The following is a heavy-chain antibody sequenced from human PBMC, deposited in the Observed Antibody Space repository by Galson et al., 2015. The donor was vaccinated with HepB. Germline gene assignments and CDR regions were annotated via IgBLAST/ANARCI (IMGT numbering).Heavy chain of an antibody. CDR3: ARVYYDFWSGYYTRGYFDY. Sequence: SVKVSCKASGYTFTGYDINWVRQATGQGLEWMGWMNPNSGNTGYAQKFQGRVTMTRNTSISTAYMELSSLRSEDTAVYYCARVYYDFWSGYYTRGYFDYWVQATLGAVSS. V-gene: IGHV1-8*01. CDR2: MNPNSGNT. CDR1: GYTFTGYD. D-gene: IGHD3-3*01. J-gene: IGHJ4*02.